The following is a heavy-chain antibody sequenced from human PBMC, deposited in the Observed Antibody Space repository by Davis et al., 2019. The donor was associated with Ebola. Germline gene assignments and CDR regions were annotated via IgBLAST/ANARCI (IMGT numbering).Heavy chain of an antibody. CDR1: GFTFSSYG. D-gene: IGHD6-6*01. CDR3: AKGGIAARPRYYYYGMDV. CDR2: ISYDGSNK. V-gene: IGHV3-30*18. J-gene: IGHJ6*02. Sequence: GESLKISCAASGFTFSSYGMHWVRQAPGKGLEWAAVISYDGSNKYYADSVKGRFTISRDNSKNTLYLQMNSLRAEDTAVYYCAKGGIAARPRYYYYGMDVWGQGTTVTVSS.